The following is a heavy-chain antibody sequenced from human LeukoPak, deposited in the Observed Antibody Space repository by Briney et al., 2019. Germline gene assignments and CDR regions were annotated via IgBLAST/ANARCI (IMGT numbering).Heavy chain of an antibody. J-gene: IGHJ5*02. V-gene: IGHV3-48*01. Sequence: PGGSLRLSCAASRFTFSSYSMNWVRQAPGKGLEWVSYISSSSNTIYYADSVKGRFTISRDNAKNSLYLQMNSLRAEDTAVYYCARDKITGTFLFDPWGQGTLVTVSS. CDR1: RFTFSSYS. CDR2: ISSSSNTI. D-gene: IGHD1-7*01. CDR3: ARDKITGTFLFDP.